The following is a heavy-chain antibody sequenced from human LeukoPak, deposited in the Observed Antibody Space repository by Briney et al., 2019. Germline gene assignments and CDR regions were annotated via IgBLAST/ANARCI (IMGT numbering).Heavy chain of an antibody. CDR3: ARYSDYYDSSGYYLYYFDY. CDR1: GGSISSSSYY. J-gene: IGHJ4*02. CDR2: ISYSGST. D-gene: IGHD3-22*01. Sequence: SETLSLTCTVSGGSISSSSYYWGWIRQPPGKGLEWIGSISYSGSTYYNPSLKSRVTISVDTSKNQFSLKLSSVTAADTAVYYCARYSDYYDSSGYYLYYFDYWGQGTLVTVSS. V-gene: IGHV4-39*07.